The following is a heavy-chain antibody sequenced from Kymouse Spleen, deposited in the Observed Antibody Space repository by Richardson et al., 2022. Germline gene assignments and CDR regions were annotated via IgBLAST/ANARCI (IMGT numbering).Heavy chain of an antibody. CDR1: GGSFSGYY. J-gene: IGHJ6*02. CDR3: ARETGTTYYYYGMDV. CDR2: INHSGST. Sequence: QVQLQQWGAGLLKPSETLSLTCAVYGGSFSGYYWSWIRQPPGKGLEWIGEINHSGSTNYNPSLKSRVTISVDTSKNQFSLKLSSVTAADTAVYYCARETGTTYYYYGMDVWGQGTTVTVSS. V-gene: IGHV4-34*01. D-gene: IGHD1-7*01.